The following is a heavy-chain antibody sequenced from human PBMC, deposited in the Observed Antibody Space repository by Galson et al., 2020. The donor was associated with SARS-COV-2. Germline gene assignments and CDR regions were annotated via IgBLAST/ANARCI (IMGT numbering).Heavy chain of an antibody. Sequence: ASVKVSCKVSGYTLTELSMHWVRQAPGKGLEWMGGFDPEDGETIYAQKFQGRVTMTEDTSTDTAYMELSSLRSEDTAVYYCATYSTDIVVVPAAFPYYYYYMDGWGKGTTVTVSS. CDR3: ATYSTDIVVVPAAFPYYYYYMDG. CDR1: GYTLTELS. J-gene: IGHJ6*03. CDR2: FDPEDGET. V-gene: IGHV1-24*01. D-gene: IGHD2-2*01.